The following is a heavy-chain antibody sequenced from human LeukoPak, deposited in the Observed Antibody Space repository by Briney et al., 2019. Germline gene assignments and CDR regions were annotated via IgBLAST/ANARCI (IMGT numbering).Heavy chain of an antibody. CDR1: GYTFTGYY. Sequence: GASVKVSCKASGYTFTGYYMHWVRQAPGQGLEWMGWINPNSGGTNYAQKFQGRVTMTRDTSISTAYMELSSLRSEDTAVYYCARDPQTGASSTGYYYYYYMDVWGKGTTVTVSS. J-gene: IGHJ6*03. D-gene: IGHD1-1*01. CDR3: ARDPQTGASSTGYYYYYYMDV. CDR2: INPNSGGT. V-gene: IGHV1-2*02.